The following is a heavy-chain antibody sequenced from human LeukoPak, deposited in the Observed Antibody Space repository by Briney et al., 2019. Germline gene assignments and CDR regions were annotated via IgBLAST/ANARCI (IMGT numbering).Heavy chain of an antibody. D-gene: IGHD3-9*01. Sequence: GGSLRLSCAASGFTFSSYWMSWVRQAPGKGLEWVANIKQDGSEKYYVDSVKGRFTISRDNAKNSLYLQMNSLRAEDTAVYYCAKDRGQNEDYDILTGYYSTDWYFDLWGRGTLVTVSS. CDR3: AKDRGQNEDYDILTGYYSTDWYFDL. CDR2: IKQDGSEK. V-gene: IGHV3-7*03. J-gene: IGHJ2*01. CDR1: GFTFSSYW.